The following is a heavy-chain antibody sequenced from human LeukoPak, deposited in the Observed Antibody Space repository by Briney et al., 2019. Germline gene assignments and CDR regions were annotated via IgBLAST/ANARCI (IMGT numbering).Heavy chain of an antibody. CDR3: ASQTLRGWHLDY. D-gene: IGHD6-19*01. J-gene: IGHJ4*02. CDR2: IYYSGST. CDR1: GGSISSYY. Sequence: PSETLSLTCTVSGGSISSYYWSWIRQPPGKGLEWIGYIYYSGSTNYNPSLKSRVTISVDTSKNQFSLKLSSVTAADTAVYYCASQTLRGWHLDYWGQGTLVTVSS. V-gene: IGHV4-59*01.